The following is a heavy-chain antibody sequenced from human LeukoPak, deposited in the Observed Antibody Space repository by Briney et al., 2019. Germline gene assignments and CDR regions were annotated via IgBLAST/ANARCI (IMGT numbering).Heavy chain of an antibody. Sequence: SDTLSLTCTVSGGSISSYYWSWIRQPPGKGLEWIGYIYYSGSTNYNPPLKSRVTISVDMSKNQFSLKLSSVTAADTAVYYCASSAVAGYYFDYWGQGTLVTVSS. CDR1: GGSISSYY. CDR2: IYYSGST. CDR3: ASSAVAGYYFDY. D-gene: IGHD6-19*01. J-gene: IGHJ4*02. V-gene: IGHV4-59*01.